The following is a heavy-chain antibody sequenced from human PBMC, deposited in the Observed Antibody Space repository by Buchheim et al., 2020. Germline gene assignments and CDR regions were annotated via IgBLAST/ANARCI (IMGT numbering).Heavy chain of an antibody. CDR2: IYYSGST. J-gene: IGHJ4*02. CDR1: GGSISSYY. V-gene: IGHV4-59*01. CDR3: ARVSPEPIQFDY. Sequence: QVQLQESGPGLVKPSETLSLTCTVSGGSISSYYWSWIRQPPGKGLEWIGYIYYSGSTNYNPSLKSRVTISVDTSKNQFSLKLSSVTAADTAVYYCARVSPEPIQFDYWSQGTL.